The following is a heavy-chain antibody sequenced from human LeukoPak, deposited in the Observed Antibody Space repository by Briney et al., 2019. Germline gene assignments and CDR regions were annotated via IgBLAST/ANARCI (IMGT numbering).Heavy chain of an antibody. CDR3: ARDQRGVRMVPDY. CDR2: IWYDGSNK. CDR1: GFTFSSYG. V-gene: IGHV3-33*01. D-gene: IGHD3-10*01. Sequence: GGSLRLSCAASGFTFSSYGMHWVRQAPGKGLEWVAVIWYDGSNKYYADSVKGRFTISRDNSKNTLYLQMNSLRAEDTAVYYCARDQRGVRMVPDYCGQGTLVTVSS. J-gene: IGHJ4*02.